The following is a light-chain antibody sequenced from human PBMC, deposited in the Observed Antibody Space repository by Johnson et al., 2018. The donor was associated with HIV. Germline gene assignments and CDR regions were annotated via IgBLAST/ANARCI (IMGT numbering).Light chain of an antibody. CDR1: SSNIESYF. V-gene: IGLV1-51*02. CDR3: GIWDASLSPLYV. J-gene: IGLJ1*01. Sequence: QSVLTQPPSVSAAPRQKVTISCSGSSSNIESYFVSWYQQLPGAAPTLLIYEDNKRPSGIPDRFSGSKSGATATLGITGLQTGDEADYYCGIWDASLSPLYVFGTGTTITVL. CDR2: EDN.